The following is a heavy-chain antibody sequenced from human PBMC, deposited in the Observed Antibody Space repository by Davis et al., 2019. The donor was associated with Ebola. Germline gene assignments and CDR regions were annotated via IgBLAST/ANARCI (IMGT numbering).Heavy chain of an antibody. CDR3: ARTTYGAPEY. J-gene: IGHJ4*02. Sequence: PGGSLRLSCAASGFTFSNYWMSWVRQAPGKGLVWVSRINPDGSFTDYADSVKGRFSISRDSTSNTLSLQMNGLRAEDTAVYYCARTTYGAPEYWGQGTLVTVSS. D-gene: IGHD4-17*01. V-gene: IGHV3-74*01. CDR2: INPDGSFT. CDR1: GFTFSNYW.